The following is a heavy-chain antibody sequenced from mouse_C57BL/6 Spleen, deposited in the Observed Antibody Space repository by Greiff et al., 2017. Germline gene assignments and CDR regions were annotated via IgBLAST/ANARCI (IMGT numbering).Heavy chain of an antibody. J-gene: IGHJ2*01. CDR2: INPNNGGT. CDR1: GYIFTDYN. D-gene: IGHD3-2*02. V-gene: IGHV1-18*01. Sequence: EVMLVESGPELVKPGASVKIPCKASGYIFTDYNMDWVKQSHGKSLEWIGDINPNNGGTIYNQKFKGKATLTVDKSSSTAYMELRSLTSEDTAVYYCARGAPPRATAQATNFDYWGQGTTLTVSS. CDR3: ARGAPPRATAQATNFDY.